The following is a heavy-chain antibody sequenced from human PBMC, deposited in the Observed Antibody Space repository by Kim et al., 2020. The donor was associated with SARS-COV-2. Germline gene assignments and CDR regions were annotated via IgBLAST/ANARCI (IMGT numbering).Heavy chain of an antibody. D-gene: IGHD1-1*01. J-gene: IGHJ4*02. CDR1: GFSLSAIGVG. CDR2: IYWDGDK. Sequence: SGPTLVNPSQTLTLTCSFSGFSLSAIGVGVGWIRQPPGKALDWLAAIYWDGDKRYSPSLEGTLSITKDASKNEVILTKTNLDPADSGTYYCAYADLRGAWNYFDYWCQGLQVTVSS. V-gene: IGHV2-5*02. CDR3: AYADLRGAWNYFDY.